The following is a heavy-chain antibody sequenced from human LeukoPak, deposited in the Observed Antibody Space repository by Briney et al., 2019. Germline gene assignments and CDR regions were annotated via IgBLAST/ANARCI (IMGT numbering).Heavy chain of an antibody. V-gene: IGHV1-69*04. D-gene: IGHD3-22*01. CDR2: IIPILGIA. CDR3: ARDGYYYDSSGALDY. Sequence: SVKVSCKASGGTFSSYTISWVRQAPGQGREWMGRIIPILGIANYAQKFQARVTITADKSTSTAYMELSSLRSEDTAVYYCARDGYYYDSSGALDYWGQGTLVTVSS. J-gene: IGHJ4*02. CDR1: GGTFSSYT.